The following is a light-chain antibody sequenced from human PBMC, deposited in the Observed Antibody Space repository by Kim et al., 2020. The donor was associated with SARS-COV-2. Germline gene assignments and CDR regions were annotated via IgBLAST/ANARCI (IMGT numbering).Light chain of an antibody. J-gene: IGKJ1*01. Sequence: DIQMTQSPSSLSASVGDRVTITCRASQSISSYLNWYQQKPGKAPKLLIYAASSLQSGVPSRFSGSGSGTDFTLTISSLQPEDFATYYCRQSYSTPQAWTFGQGTKVDIK. CDR2: AAS. CDR3: RQSYSTPQAWT. V-gene: IGKV1-39*01. CDR1: QSISSY.